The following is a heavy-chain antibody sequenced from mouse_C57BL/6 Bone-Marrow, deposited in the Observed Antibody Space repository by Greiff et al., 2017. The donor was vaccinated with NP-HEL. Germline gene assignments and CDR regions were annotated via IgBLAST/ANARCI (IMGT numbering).Heavy chain of an antibody. D-gene: IGHD1-1*01. CDR1: GFTFSSYA. J-gene: IGHJ4*01. V-gene: IGHV5-4*03. CDR3: AIITTVVANAMDY. Sequence: EVNVVESGGGLVKPGGSLKLSCAASGFTFSSYAMSWVRQTPEKRLEWVATISDGGSYTYYPDNVKGRFTISRDNAKNNLYLQMSHLKSEDTAMYYCAIITTVVANAMDYWAQGTSVTVSS. CDR2: ISDGGSYT.